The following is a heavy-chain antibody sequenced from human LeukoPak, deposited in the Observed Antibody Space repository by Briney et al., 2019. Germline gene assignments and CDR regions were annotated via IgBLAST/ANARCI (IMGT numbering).Heavy chain of an antibody. CDR3: AGGASHYYYYMDV. D-gene: IGHD6-6*01. CDR1: GFTFSSHS. CDR2: ISSTSTYI. Sequence: RGSLRLSCAASGFTFSSHSINWVRQAPGKGLEWVSCISSTSTYIYYADSVKGRFTISRDNAKNSLYLQMNSLRAEDTAVYYCAGGASHYYYYMDVWGKGTTVTVSS. J-gene: IGHJ6*03. V-gene: IGHV3-21*01.